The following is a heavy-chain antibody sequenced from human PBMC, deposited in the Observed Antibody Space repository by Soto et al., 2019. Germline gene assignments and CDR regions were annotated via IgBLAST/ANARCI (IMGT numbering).Heavy chain of an antibody. D-gene: IGHD3-22*01. Sequence: QVQLVESGGGVVQPGRSLRLSCAASGFTFSSYGMHWVRQAPGKGLEWVAVIWYDGSNKYYADSVKGRFTISRDNSKKTLYLQMNSLRAEDTAVYYCARDLWESITMTLSAGGPFDPWGQGTLVTVSS. CDR3: ARDLWESITMTLSAGGPFDP. V-gene: IGHV3-33*01. CDR1: GFTFSSYG. CDR2: IWYDGSNK. J-gene: IGHJ5*02.